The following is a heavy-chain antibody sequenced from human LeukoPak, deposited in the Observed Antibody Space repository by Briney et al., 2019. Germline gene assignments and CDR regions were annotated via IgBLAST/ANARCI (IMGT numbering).Heavy chain of an antibody. J-gene: IGHJ4*02. CDR3: ARLRNMITFGGVITTYYFDY. D-gene: IGHD3-16*02. Sequence: SSETLSLTCAVYGGSFSGYYWSWIRQPPGKGLEWIGEINHSGSTYYNPSLKSRVTISVDTSKNQFSLKLSSVTAADTAVYYCARLRNMITFGGVITTYYFDYWGQGTLVTVSS. CDR1: GGSFSGYY. CDR2: INHSGST. V-gene: IGHV4-34*01.